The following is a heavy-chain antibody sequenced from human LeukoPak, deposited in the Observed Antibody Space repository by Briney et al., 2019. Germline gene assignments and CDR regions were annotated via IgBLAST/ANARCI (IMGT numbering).Heavy chain of an antibody. J-gene: IGHJ4*02. V-gene: IGHV3-23*01. Sequence: GGSLRLSCAASGFTFSSYAMSWVRQAPGKGLEWVSAISGSGGSTYYADSVKGRFAISRDNSKNTLYLQMNSLRAEDTAVYYCARLLGYCSSTSCYPNFDYWGQGTLVTVSS. CDR1: GFTFSSYA. D-gene: IGHD2-2*01. CDR2: ISGSGGST. CDR3: ARLLGYCSSTSCYPNFDY.